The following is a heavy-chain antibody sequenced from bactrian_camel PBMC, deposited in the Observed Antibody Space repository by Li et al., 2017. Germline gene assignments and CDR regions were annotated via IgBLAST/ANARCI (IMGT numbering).Heavy chain of an antibody. CDR2: VFGQQTA. Sequence: HVQLVESGGGSVQTGGSLKLSCKPSVEITAIPCLAWFRQGQGTERQAIAQVFGQQTATYTDSVKGRFTISKDNADNTLYLQMDGLKPEDTAVYYCAARTVVASGGVDMSITTGARGPRSPSP. CDR1: VEITAIPC. J-gene: IGHJ4*01. CDR3: AARTVVASGGVDMSITT. D-gene: IGHD6*01. V-gene: IGHV3S53*01.